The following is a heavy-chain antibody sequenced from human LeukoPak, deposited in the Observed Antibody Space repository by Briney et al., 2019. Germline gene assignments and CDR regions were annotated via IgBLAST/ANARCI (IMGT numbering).Heavy chain of an antibody. D-gene: IGHD3-10*01. CDR2: ISYDGSNK. J-gene: IGHJ3*02. Sequence: PGGSLRLSCAASGFTFSSYVMHWVRQAPGKGLDWVAVISYDGSNKYYVDSVKGRFTISRDNSKIMLYLQTHSLRAEDTAVYYCAKNELLWFGEFDAFDIWGQGTMVTVSS. V-gene: IGHV3-30*18. CDR3: AKNELLWFGEFDAFDI. CDR1: GFTFSSYV.